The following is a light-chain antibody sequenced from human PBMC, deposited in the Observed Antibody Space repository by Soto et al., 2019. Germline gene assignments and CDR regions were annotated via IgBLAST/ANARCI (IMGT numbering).Light chain of an antibody. J-gene: IGLJ2*01. Sequence: QSVLTQPPSVSGAPGQRVTISCTGSSSNIGAGYDVHWYQQLPGTAPKILIYGNINRPSGVPDRFSGSKSGTSDSLAITGLQAEYEADYYCQSYDSSLSVVFGGGTKLTVL. CDR2: GNI. V-gene: IGLV1-40*01. CDR1: SSNIGAGYD. CDR3: QSYDSSLSVV.